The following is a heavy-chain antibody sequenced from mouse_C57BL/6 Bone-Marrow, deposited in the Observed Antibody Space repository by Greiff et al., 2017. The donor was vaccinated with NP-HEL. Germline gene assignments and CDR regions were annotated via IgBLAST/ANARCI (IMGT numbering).Heavy chain of an antibody. J-gene: IGHJ3*01. CDR1: GYTFTSYW. V-gene: IGHV1-64*01. D-gene: IGHD1-1*01. CDR3: ARAGYYYGSRGFAY. Sequence: QVQLQQPGAELVKPGASVKLSCKASGYTFTSYWMHWVKQRPGQGLEWIGMIHPNSGSTNYNEKFKSKATLTVDKSSSTADMQLSSLTSEDSAVYYCARAGYYYGSRGFAYWGQGTLVTVSA. CDR2: IHPNSGST.